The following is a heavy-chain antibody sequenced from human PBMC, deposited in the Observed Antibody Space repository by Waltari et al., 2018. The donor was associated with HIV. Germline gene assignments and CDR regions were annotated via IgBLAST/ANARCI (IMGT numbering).Heavy chain of an antibody. CDR3: ARDRYYYARTGSPDY. J-gene: IGHJ4*02. Sequence: QLQLQESGPGLVKPSETPSLTCTVSGGSITSSSYYWGWIRQPPGKGLEWIGNIYYSGSAYYNSSLKSRVTISVDMSKNQFSLKLNSVTAADTAVYYCARDRYYYARTGSPDYWGQGTLVTVSS. CDR2: IYYSGSA. V-gene: IGHV4-39*02. CDR1: GGSITSSSYY. D-gene: IGHD3-22*01.